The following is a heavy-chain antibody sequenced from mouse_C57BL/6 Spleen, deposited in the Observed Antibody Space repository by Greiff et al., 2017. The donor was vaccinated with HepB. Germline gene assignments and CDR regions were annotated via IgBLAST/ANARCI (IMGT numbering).Heavy chain of an antibody. CDR1: GYTFTDYN. D-gene: IGHD2-4*01. J-gene: IGHJ2*01. CDR3: ARAGDYYDYFDY. CDR2: INPNNGGT. Sequence: VHLKQSGPELVKPGASVKIPCKASGYTFTDYNMDWVKQSHGKSLEWIGDINPNNGGTIYNQKFKGKATLTVDKSSSTAYMELCSLTSEDTAVYYCARAGDYYDYFDYWGQGTTLTVSS. V-gene: IGHV1-18*01.